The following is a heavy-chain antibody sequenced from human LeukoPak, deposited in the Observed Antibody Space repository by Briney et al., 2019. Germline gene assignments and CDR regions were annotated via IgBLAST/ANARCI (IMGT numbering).Heavy chain of an antibody. Sequence: SETLSLTCAVYGGSFSGYYWSWIRQPPGKGLEWIGEINHSGSTNYNPSLKSRVTISVDTSKNQFSLKLSSVTAADTAVYYCARSGLDYDFWSGYSIRSHRYYYGMDVWGQGTTVTVSS. CDR2: INHSGST. J-gene: IGHJ6*02. V-gene: IGHV4-34*01. D-gene: IGHD3-3*01. CDR1: GGSFSGYY. CDR3: ARSGLDYDFWSGYSIRSHRYYYGMDV.